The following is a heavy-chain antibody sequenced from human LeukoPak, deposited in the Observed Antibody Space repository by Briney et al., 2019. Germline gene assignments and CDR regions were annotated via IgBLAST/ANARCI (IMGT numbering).Heavy chain of an antibody. V-gene: IGHV1-8*01. CDR2: MNPNSGNT. D-gene: IGHD6-13*01. CDR1: GYTFTSYD. Sequence: ASVKVSCKASGYTFTSYDINWVRQATGQGLEWMGWMNPNSGNTGYAQKFQGRVTMTRNTSISTAYMELSSLRSEDTAVYYCARGSSWYVGFGYYGMDVWGQGTTVTVSS. CDR3: ARGSSWYVGFGYYGMDV. J-gene: IGHJ6*02.